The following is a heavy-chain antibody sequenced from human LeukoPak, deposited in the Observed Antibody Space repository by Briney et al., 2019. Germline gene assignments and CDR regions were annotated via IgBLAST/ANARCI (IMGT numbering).Heavy chain of an antibody. Sequence: AAVKVSRKPSRYTFTSYGISWVRPAPGQGREWVGWVRVYNGNTHYAQKHKGRGTMTTDTSTSTAYMELRSLRSDDTAVYYCARGKDDIVVVTAIRDTKIDAFDIWGQGTMVTVSS. CDR2: VRVYNGNT. D-gene: IGHD2-21*02. CDR3: ARGKDDIVVVTAIRDTKIDAFDI. J-gene: IGHJ3*02. V-gene: IGHV1-18*01. CDR1: RYTFTSYG.